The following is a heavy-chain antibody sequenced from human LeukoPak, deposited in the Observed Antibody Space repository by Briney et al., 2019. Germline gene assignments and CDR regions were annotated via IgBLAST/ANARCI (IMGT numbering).Heavy chain of an antibody. CDR1: GGSISSYY. CDR2: IYTSGST. J-gene: IGHJ4*02. Sequence: SPSETLSLTCTVSGGSISSYYWSWIRQPAGKGLEWIGRIYTSGSTNYNPSLKSRVTVSVDTSKNQVSLKLTSVTAADTAVYYCAREAGSGTYYDFDYWGQGTLVTVSS. CDR3: AREAGSGTYYDFDY. V-gene: IGHV4-4*07. D-gene: IGHD3-10*01.